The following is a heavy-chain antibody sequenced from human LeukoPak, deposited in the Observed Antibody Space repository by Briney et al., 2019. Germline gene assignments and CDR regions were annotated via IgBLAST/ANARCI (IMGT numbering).Heavy chain of an antibody. D-gene: IGHD6-25*01. J-gene: IGHJ4*02. Sequence: SETLSLTCAVYGGSFSGYYWSWIRQPPGKGLEWIGEINHSGSTNYNPSLKSRVTISVDTSKNQFSLKLSSVTAADTAVYYCASSSGPAPFDYWGQGTLVTVSS. V-gene: IGHV4-34*01. CDR2: INHSGST. CDR1: GGSFSGYY. CDR3: ASSSGPAPFDY.